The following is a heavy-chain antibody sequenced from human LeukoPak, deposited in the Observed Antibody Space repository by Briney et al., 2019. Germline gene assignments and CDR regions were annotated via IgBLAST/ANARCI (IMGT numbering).Heavy chain of an antibody. CDR2: IYTSGST. J-gene: IGHJ5*02. CDR1: GGSISTYY. CDR3: ARGLVGTTGEQNWFDP. Sequence: SETLSLTCTVSGGSISTYYWSWIRQPAGKRLEWIGRIYTSGSTSYNPSLKSRVTMSVDTSKNQFSLRLSSVAAADTAVYYCARGLVGTTGEQNWFDPWGQGTLVTVSS. D-gene: IGHD1-26*01. V-gene: IGHV4-4*07.